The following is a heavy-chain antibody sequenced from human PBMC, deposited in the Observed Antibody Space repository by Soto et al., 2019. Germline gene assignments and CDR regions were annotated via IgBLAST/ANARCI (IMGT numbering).Heavy chain of an antibody. Sequence: EVQLLESGGGLVQPGGSLRLSCAASGFTFSNAWMSWVRQAPGKGLEWVGRIKSKTDGGTTDYAAPVKGRFTISRDDSKNTLYLQMNSLKTEDTAVYYCTTVGLTIFGVVIPHYYYYGMDVWGQGTTVTVSS. CDR2: IKSKTDGGTT. V-gene: IGHV3-15*01. CDR3: TTVGLTIFGVVIPHYYYYGMDV. CDR1: GFTFSNAW. D-gene: IGHD3-3*01. J-gene: IGHJ6*02.